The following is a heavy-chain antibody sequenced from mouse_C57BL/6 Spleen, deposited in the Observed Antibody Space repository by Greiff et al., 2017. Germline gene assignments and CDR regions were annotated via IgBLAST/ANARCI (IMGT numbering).Heavy chain of an antibody. V-gene: IGHV1-50*01. CDR2: IDPSDSYT. J-gene: IGHJ2*01. CDR1: GYTFTSYW. D-gene: IGHD1-1*01. CDR3: VITTVVATDY. Sequence: QVQLQQPGAELVKPGASVKLSCKASGYTFTSYWMQWVKQRPGQGLEWIGEIDPSDSYTNYNQTFKGKATLTVDTSSSPAYMQLSSLTSEDSAVYYCVITTVVATDYWGQGTTLTVSS.